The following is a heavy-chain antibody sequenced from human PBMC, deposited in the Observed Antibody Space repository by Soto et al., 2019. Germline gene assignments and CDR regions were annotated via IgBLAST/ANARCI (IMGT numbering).Heavy chain of an antibody. V-gene: IGHV3-30*18. D-gene: IGHD2-2*01. J-gene: IGHJ6*02. CDR2: ISYDGSNK. CDR1: GFTFSSYG. Sequence: GGSLRLSCAASGFTFSSYGMHWVRQAPGKGLEWVAVISYDGSNKYYADSVKGRFTISRDNSKNTLYLQMNSLRAEDTAVYYCAKEVDLGYCSSTSCPHHRFRDYYYGMDVWGQGTTVTVSS. CDR3: AKEVDLGYCSSTSCPHHRFRDYYYGMDV.